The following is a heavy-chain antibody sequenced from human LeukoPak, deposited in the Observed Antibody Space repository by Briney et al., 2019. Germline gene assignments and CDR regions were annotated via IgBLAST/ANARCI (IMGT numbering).Heavy chain of an antibody. V-gene: IGHV1-2*02. Sequence: GASVKVSCKASGYTFTDYYMHWVRQAPGQGLEWMGWINPNSGGTNFAQKFQGRVAMTRDTSISTAYLELGSVRSDDTAVYFCARARWQLVPYFDSWGQGTLVTVSS. CDR1: GYTFTDYY. J-gene: IGHJ4*02. CDR2: INPNSGGT. D-gene: IGHD6-6*01. CDR3: ARARWQLVPYFDS.